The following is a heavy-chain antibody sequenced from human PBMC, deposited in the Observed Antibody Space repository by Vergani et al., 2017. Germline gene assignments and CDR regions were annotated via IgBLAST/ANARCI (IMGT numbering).Heavy chain of an antibody. J-gene: IGHJ4*02. CDR2: IHYSENT. Sequence: QVQLQESCPGLVKSSETLSLTCSVSFDSIRNLYCNWIRQPPGKGLEWIGSIHYSENTNYNPSLKTRVTISVDTSKNQFSLTLTSVTAADTAVYYCASDPHSGQRADGWGQGILVTVTS. V-gene: IGHV4-59*11. CDR3: ASDPHSGQRADG. CDR1: FDSIRNLY. D-gene: IGHD6-19*01.